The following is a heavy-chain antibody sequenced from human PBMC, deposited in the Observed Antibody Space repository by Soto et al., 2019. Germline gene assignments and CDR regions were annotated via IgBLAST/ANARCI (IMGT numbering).Heavy chain of an antibody. CDR1: GFTFSSYA. CDR2: ISGSGGST. V-gene: IGHV3-23*01. D-gene: IGHD2-2*01. Sequence: EVQLLESGGGLVQPGGSLRLSCAASGFTFSSYAMSWVRQAPGKGLEWVSAISGSGGSTYYADSVKGRFTISRDNSKNTVYRQMNSLRAEDTAVYYCALPDSSHDHGAFDIWGQGTMVTVSS. J-gene: IGHJ3*02. CDR3: ALPDSSHDHGAFDI.